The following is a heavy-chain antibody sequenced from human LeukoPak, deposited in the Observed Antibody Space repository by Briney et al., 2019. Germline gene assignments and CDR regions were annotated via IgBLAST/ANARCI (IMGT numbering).Heavy chain of an antibody. Sequence: GGSLRLSCAASGFTFSSHAMSWVRQAPGKGLEWVSSITSDGGAYYADSVKGRFTISRDNSKNTLYLQMNSLRAEDTAVYYYAKWATWFGELLLGYFDYWGQGTLVTVSS. D-gene: IGHD3-10*01. CDR2: ITSDGGA. CDR3: AKWATWFGELLLGYFDY. J-gene: IGHJ4*02. V-gene: IGHV3-23*01. CDR1: GFTFSSHA.